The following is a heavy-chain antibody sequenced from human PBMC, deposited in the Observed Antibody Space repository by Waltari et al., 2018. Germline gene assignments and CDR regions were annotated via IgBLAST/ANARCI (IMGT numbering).Heavy chain of an antibody. V-gene: IGHV3-30*04. CDR3: ARDRAYTYAFDI. Sequence: MRLVGRAAGKGVEWVAVIADDGMNKYYVDSVKGRFTIYNSKNTLYLQMNSLRAEDTAVYYCARDRAYTYAFDIWGQGTMVTVSS. CDR2: IADDGMNK. J-gene: IGHJ3*02. D-gene: IGHD1-20*01.